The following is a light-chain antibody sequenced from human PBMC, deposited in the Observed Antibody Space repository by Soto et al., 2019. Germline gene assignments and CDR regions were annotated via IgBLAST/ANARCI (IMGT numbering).Light chain of an antibody. CDR1: SSDVGGYNY. CDR2: EVD. J-gene: IGLJ2*01. CDR3: SSYAGGNIHVA. Sequence: QSALTQPPSASGSPGQSVTISCTGTSSDVGGYNYVSWYQQYPGKAPKLMIYEVDNRPSGVPHRFSGSKSGNTASLTVSGLQAEDEADYYCSSYAGGNIHVAFGGGTKLTVL. V-gene: IGLV2-8*01.